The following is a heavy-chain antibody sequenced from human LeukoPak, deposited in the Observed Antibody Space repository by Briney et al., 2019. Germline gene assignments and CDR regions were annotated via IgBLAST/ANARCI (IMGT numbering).Heavy chain of an antibody. CDR1: GGSFSGYY. J-gene: IGHJ4*02. V-gene: IGHV4-34*10. D-gene: IGHD5-12*01. CDR2: IFSTGST. Sequence: PSETLSLTCAVYGGSFSGYYWSWIRQPPGKGLEWAGYIFSTGSTYYNPSLQSRITISLDKSTNQFFLKLASVTAADTAVYFCARDRGGWLRPYFDSWGQGTLVTVSS. CDR3: ARDRGGWLRPYFDS.